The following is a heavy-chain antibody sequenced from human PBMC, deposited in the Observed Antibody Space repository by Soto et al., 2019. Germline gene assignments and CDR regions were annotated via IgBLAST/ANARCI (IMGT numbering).Heavy chain of an antibody. V-gene: IGHV4-34*01. Sequence: SETLSLTXAVYGGSFSGYYWSWIRQPPGKGLEWIGEINHSGSTNYNPSLKSRVTISVDTSKNQFSLKLSSVTAADTAVYYCARHFWSGFYRFDPWGQGTLVTVSS. CDR1: GGSFSGYY. CDR3: ARHFWSGFYRFDP. CDR2: INHSGST. J-gene: IGHJ5*02. D-gene: IGHD3-3*02.